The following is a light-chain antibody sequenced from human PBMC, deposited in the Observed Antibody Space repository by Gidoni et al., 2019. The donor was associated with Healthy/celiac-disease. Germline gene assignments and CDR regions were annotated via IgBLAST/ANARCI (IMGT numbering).Light chain of an antibody. J-gene: IGKJ5*01. V-gene: IGKV3-20*01. Sequence: EIVLTQSPGTLSLSPGERATLSCRASQSVSSSYLAWYQQKPGQAPRLLIYGASSRATGIPDRFIGSGSGTDFTLPISRLEPDDFAVYYCQQYGSSPPVTFGQGTRLEIK. CDR1: QSVSSSY. CDR2: GAS. CDR3: QQYGSSPPVT.